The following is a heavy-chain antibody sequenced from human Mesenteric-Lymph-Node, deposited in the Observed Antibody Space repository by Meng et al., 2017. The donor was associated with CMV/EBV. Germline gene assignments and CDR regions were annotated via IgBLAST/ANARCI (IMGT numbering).Heavy chain of an antibody. CDR3: ARIGQLVGWYYFDY. D-gene: IGHD6-13*01. CDR2: IYYSGST. CDR1: GGSISSSSDY. J-gene: IGHJ4*02. V-gene: IGHV4-39*01. Sequence: GGSISSSSDYWGWIRQPPGKGLEWIGSIYYSGSTYYNPSLKSRVTISVDTSKNQFSLKLSSVTAADTAVYYCARIGQLVGWYYFDYWGQGTLVTVSS.